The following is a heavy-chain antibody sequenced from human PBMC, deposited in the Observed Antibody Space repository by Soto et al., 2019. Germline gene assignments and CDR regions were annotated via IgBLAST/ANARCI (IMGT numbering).Heavy chain of an antibody. Sequence: SETLCLTCAVYGGSFSGYYWRWLLQPPGKGLEWIGEINHSGRTNHNPSLTSPLTISVDTSKNQFSLKLSSVTAADTAVYYCARAGDNYGMDVWGQGTTVTVSS. CDR2: INHSGRT. CDR3: ARAGDNYGMDV. J-gene: IGHJ6*02. CDR1: GGSFSGYY. V-gene: IGHV4-34*01.